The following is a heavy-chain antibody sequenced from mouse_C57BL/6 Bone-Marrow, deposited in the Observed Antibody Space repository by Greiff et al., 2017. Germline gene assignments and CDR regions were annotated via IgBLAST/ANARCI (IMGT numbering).Heavy chain of an antibody. CDR2: IYPRSGNT. CDR3: ARRRRPFSDY. V-gene: IGHV1-81*01. J-gene: IGHJ4*01. CDR1: GYTFTSYG. Sequence: QVQLQQSGAELARPGASVKLSCTASGYTFTSYGISWVKQRTGQGLEWIGEIYPRSGNTYYNEKFKGKDTLTADKSSSTAYMELRSLTSEDSAVYFCARRRRPFSDYWGQGTSVTVSS.